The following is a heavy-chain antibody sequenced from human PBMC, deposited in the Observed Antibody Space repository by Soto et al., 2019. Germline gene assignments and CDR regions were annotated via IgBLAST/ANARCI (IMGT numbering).Heavy chain of an antibody. J-gene: IGHJ6*02. D-gene: IGHD2-2*01. CDR3: ARGPRYCSSTSCYDGYYYYYGMDV. Sequence: GESLKISCQGSGYSFTSYWIGWVRQMPGKGLEWMGVIYPGDSDTRYSPSFQGQVTISADKSISTAYLQWSSLKASDTAMYYCARGPRYCSSTSCYDGYYYYYGMDVWGQGTTVTVSS. CDR2: IYPGDSDT. V-gene: IGHV5-51*01. CDR1: GYSFTSYW.